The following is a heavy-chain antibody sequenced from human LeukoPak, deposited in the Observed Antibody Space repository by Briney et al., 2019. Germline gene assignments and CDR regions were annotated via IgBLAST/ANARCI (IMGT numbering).Heavy chain of an antibody. CDR2: IYYSGST. D-gene: IGHD2-2*01. CDR1: GFTFSSYW. V-gene: IGHV4-39*01. CDR3: ARRQVPAARGVSGFDY. J-gene: IGHJ4*02. Sequence: GSLRLSCAASGFTFSSYWMHWVRQPPGKGLEWIGSIYYSGSTYYNPSLKSRVTISVDTSKNQFSLKLSSVTAADTAVYYCARRQVPAARGVSGFDYWGQGTLVTVSS.